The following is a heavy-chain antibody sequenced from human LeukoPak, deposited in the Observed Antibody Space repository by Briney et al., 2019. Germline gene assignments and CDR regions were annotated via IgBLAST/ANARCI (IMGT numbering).Heavy chain of an antibody. D-gene: IGHD6-6*01. CDR3: ASLRIAARLPDAFDI. J-gene: IGHJ3*02. CDR1: GYSFTSYW. Sequence: GESLKISCKGSGYSFTSYWIGWVRQLPGKGLEWIGIIYPGDSDTRYSPSFQGQVTISADKSISTAYLQWSSLKASDTAMYYCASLRIAARLPDAFDIWGQGTMVTVSS. V-gene: IGHV5-51*01. CDR2: IYPGDSDT.